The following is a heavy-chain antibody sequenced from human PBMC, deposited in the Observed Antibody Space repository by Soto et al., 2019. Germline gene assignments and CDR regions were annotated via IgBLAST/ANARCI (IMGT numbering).Heavy chain of an antibody. CDR2: IIPIFGTA. D-gene: IGHD6-13*01. Sequence: GASVKVSCEASGGTFSSYSISWVRQAPGQGLEWMGGIIPIFGTANYAQKFQGRVTITADESTSTAYMELSSLRSEDTAVYYCASQLVSNAFDIWGQGTMVTVSS. J-gene: IGHJ3*02. V-gene: IGHV1-69*13. CDR1: GGTFSSYS. CDR3: ASQLVSNAFDI.